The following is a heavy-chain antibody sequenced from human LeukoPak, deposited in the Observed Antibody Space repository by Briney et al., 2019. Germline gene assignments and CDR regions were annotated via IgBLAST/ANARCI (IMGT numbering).Heavy chain of an antibody. V-gene: IGHV3-9*01. J-gene: IGHJ5*02. D-gene: IGHD3-10*01. CDR1: GFTFDDYA. Sequence: GGSLRLSCAASGFTFDDYAMHWVRQAPGKGLEWVSGISWNSGSIGYADSVKGRFTISRDNAKNSLYLQMNSLRAEDTALYYCAKDPMVRGVIKYNWFDPWGQGTLVTVSS. CDR2: ISWNSGSI. CDR3: AKDPMVRGVIKYNWFDP.